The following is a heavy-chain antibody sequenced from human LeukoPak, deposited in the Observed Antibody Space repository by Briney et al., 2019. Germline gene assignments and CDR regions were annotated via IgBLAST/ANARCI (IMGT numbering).Heavy chain of an antibody. CDR1: GYSISSGYY. D-gene: IGHD3-10*01. V-gene: IGHV4-38-2*02. CDR2: IYHSGST. CDR3: ARGGFGELLGAFDI. Sequence: SETLSLTCTVSGYSISSGYYWGWIRQPPGKGLEWIGNIYHSGSTYYNPSLKSRVTISVDTSKNQFSLKLSSVTAADTAVYYCARGGFGELLGAFDIWGQGTMVTVSS. J-gene: IGHJ3*02.